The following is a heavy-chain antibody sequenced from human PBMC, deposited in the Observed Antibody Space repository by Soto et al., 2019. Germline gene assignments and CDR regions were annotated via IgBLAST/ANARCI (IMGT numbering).Heavy chain of an antibody. CDR1: GFTVSSNQ. D-gene: IGHD3-10*01. J-gene: IGHJ4*02. CDR2: IYRGGRT. V-gene: IGHV3-53*01. Sequence: PGGSLRLSWAVSGFTVSSNQMSWVRQAPGKGLEWVSVIYRGGRTYYADSVKGRFTISRDNSKNTLYLQMNSLRAEDTAVYYCAPLGESLFTQDYWGKGTRVTVSS. CDR3: APLGESLFTQDY.